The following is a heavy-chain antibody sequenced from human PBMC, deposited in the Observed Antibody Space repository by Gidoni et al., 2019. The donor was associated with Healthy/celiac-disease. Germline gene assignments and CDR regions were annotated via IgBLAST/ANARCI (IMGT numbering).Heavy chain of an antibody. J-gene: IGHJ6*02. D-gene: IGHD1-26*01. V-gene: IGHV3-30*18. CDR3: AKDLNSGSTYYYYGMDV. CDR1: GLTFSSYG. Sequence: VQLVESGGGVVQPGRSLRRSWAAAGLTFSSYGMHWVRQAPGKGLEWVAVISYDVSNKYYADSVKGRFTISRDNSKNTLYLQMNSLRAEDAAVYYCAKDLNSGSTYYYYGMDVWGQGTTVTVSS. CDR2: ISYDVSNK.